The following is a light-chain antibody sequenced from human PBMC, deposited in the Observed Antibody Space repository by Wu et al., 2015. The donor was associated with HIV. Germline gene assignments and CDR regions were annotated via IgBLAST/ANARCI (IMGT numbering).Light chain of an antibody. J-gene: IGKJ3*01. Sequence: AIQLTQSPSSLSAPVGDRVIITCRASQGISSALAWYQQKPGKPPRLLIYNASSLQTGVPSKFSGSGSGTDFTLTISSLQPEDFATYYCQQFRSYPLTFGPGTKVNIK. CDR1: QGISSA. CDR3: QQFRSYPLT. CDR2: NAS. V-gene: IGKV1-13*02.